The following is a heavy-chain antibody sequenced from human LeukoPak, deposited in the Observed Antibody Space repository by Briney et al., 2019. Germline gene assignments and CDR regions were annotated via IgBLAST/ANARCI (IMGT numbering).Heavy chain of an antibody. Sequence: GGSLRLSCAASGFTFSSYAMSWVRQAPGKGLEWVSAISGSGGSTYYADSVKGRFTISRDNSKNTLYLQMNSLRAEDTAVYYCAKVASGYFRLPGSRFDYWGQGTLVTVSS. V-gene: IGHV3-23*01. CDR1: GFTFSSYA. D-gene: IGHD3-3*01. J-gene: IGHJ4*02. CDR2: ISGSGGST. CDR3: AKVASGYFRLPGSRFDY.